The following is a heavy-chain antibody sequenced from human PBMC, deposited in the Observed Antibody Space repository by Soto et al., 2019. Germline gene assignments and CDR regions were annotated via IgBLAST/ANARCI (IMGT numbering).Heavy chain of an antibody. J-gene: IGHJ4*02. CDR3: ARDPSIAARQSLATDFGY. CDR2: IIPIFGTA. CDR1: GGTFSSYA. V-gene: IGHV1-69*13. Sequence: SVKVSCKASGGTFSSYAISWVRQAPGQGLEWMGGIIPIFGTANYAQKFQGRVTITADESTSTAYMELSSLRSEDTAVYYCARDPSIAARQSLATDFGYWGQGTLVTVSS. D-gene: IGHD6-6*01.